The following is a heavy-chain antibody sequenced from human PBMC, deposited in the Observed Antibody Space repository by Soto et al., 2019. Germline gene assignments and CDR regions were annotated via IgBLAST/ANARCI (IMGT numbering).Heavy chain of an antibody. V-gene: IGHV4-4*02. J-gene: IGHJ5*02. Sequence: QVQLQESGPGLVKPSGTLSLTCAVSSGSISSSNWWSWVRQPPGKGLEWIGEIYHSGSTNYNPSLKSRVTISVDKSKNQFSLKLSSVTAADTAVYYCASYCSSTSCYKSDWFDPWGQGTLVTVSS. D-gene: IGHD2-2*02. CDR3: ASYCSSTSCYKSDWFDP. CDR2: IYHSGST. CDR1: SGSISSSNW.